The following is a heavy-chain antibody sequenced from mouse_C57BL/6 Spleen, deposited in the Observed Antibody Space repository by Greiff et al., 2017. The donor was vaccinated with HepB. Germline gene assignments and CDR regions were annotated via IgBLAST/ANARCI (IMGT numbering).Heavy chain of an antibody. V-gene: IGHV1-82*01. D-gene: IGHD2-1*01. CDR3: ARLPRNAMDY. CDR2: IYPGDGDT. CDR1: GYAFSSSW. Sequence: QVQLQQSGPELVKPGASVKISCKASGYAFSSSWMNWVKPRPGKGLEWIGRIYPGDGDTNYNGKFKGKATLTADKSSSTAYMQLSILTSEDSAVYFFARLPRNAMDYWGQGTSVTVSS. J-gene: IGHJ4*01.